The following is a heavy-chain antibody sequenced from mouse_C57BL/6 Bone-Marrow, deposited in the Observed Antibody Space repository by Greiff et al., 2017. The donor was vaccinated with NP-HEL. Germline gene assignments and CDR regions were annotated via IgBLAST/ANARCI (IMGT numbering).Heavy chain of an antibody. Sequence: VKLMESGAELARPGASVKLSCKASGYTFTSYGISWVKQRTGQGLEWIGEIYPRSGNTYYNEKFKGKATLTADKSSSTAYMELRSLTSEDSAVYFCARCHYYGSSYHYWGQGTTLTVSS. J-gene: IGHJ2*01. D-gene: IGHD1-1*01. CDR2: IYPRSGNT. CDR3: ARCHYYGSSYHY. V-gene: IGHV1-81*01. CDR1: GYTFTSYG.